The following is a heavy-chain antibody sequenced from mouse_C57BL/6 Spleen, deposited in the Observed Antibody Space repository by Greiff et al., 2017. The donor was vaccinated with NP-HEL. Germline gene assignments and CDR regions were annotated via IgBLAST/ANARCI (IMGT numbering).Heavy chain of an antibody. D-gene: IGHD2-4*01. CDR1: GYAFSSYW. J-gene: IGHJ3*01. Sequence: VQLQQSGAELVKPGASVKISCKASGYAFSSYWMNWVKQRPGKGLEWIGQIYPGDGDTNYNGKFKGKATLTADKSSSTAYMQLSSLTSEDSAVYFCARSTYDYDVAWFAYWGQGTLVTVSA. V-gene: IGHV1-80*01. CDR3: ARSTYDYDVAWFAY. CDR2: IYPGDGDT.